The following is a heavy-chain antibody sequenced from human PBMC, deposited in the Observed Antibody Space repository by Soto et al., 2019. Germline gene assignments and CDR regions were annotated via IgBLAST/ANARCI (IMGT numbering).Heavy chain of an antibody. D-gene: IGHD6-19*01. Sequence: GGSLRLSCEASGFTVSRYSMNWVRLAPGKGLKWFSSISSRSSYIYYAGSVKGRFNISRDDANISLYLQMNSLRAEDTAVYYCAREGRAVAGEFDYWGQGTLVTVSS. V-gene: IGHV3-21*01. CDR1: GFTVSRYS. J-gene: IGHJ4*02. CDR2: ISSRSSYI. CDR3: AREGRAVAGEFDY.